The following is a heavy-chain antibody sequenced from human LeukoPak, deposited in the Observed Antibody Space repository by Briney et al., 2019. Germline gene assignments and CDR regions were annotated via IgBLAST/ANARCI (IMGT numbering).Heavy chain of an antibody. CDR1: GGSMSSYY. J-gene: IGHJ4*02. D-gene: IGHD2-2*01. CDR2: IYYSGST. Sequence: KPSETLSLTCTVSGGSMSSYYWTWIRRPPGQGLEWVGYIYYSGSTDYNPSLKSRVTMSVDTSKNQFSLKLSSVTAADTAVYYCARELNDIVVVPAATGNYFDYWGQGTLVTVSS. CDR3: ARELNDIVVVPAATGNYFDY. V-gene: IGHV4-59*12.